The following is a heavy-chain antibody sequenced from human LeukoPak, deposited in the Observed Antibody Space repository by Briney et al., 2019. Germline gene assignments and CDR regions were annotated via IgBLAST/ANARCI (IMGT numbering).Heavy chain of an antibody. CDR1: GFTFDDYA. Sequence: GGSLRLSCAASGFTFDDYAMHWVRQAPGKGLEWVSLISGDGGSTYYADSVKGRFTISRDNSKNSLYLQMNSLRTEDTALYYCAKDMGYSQGRGAFGIWGQGTMVTVSS. V-gene: IGHV3-43*02. CDR3: AKDMGYSQGRGAFGI. CDR2: ISGDGGST. D-gene: IGHD5-24*01. J-gene: IGHJ3*02.